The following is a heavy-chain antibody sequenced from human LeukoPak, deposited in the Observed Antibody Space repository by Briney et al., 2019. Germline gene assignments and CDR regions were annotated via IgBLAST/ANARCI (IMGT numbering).Heavy chain of an antibody. D-gene: IGHD2-15*01. V-gene: IGHV4-61*01. CDR3: PRDALVFCSGGSCVHWFDP. CDR1: GGSVTSVSNY. J-gene: IGHJ5*02. CDR2: IYYSGST. Sequence: SEALSLTCTVSGGSVTSVSNYWSWIRQPPGKGLEWIGYIYYSGSTNYNPSLESRVTISVDTSKNQFSLKMRSVTAADTAVYYCPRDALVFCSGGSCVHWFDPWGQGTLVTVSS.